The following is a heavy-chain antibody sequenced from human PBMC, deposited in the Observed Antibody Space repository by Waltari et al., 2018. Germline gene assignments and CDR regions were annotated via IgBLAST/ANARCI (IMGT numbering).Heavy chain of an antibody. D-gene: IGHD2-21*02. Sequence: EVQMVESGGGLVPPGGSLRLSCVASGSMFRSYSMNWVRLAPGKGLEWVSSISGDNSYTSYSGSVKGRFTISRDNAKNSLFLQMNGLRDEDTAIYYCAKEGLGGDRQFDYWGQGTLVSVSS. CDR3: AKEGLGGDRQFDY. V-gene: IGHV3-21*06. J-gene: IGHJ4*02. CDR2: ISGDNSYT. CDR1: GSMFRSYS.